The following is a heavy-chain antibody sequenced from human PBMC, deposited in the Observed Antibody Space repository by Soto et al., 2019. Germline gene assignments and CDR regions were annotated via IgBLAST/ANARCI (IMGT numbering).Heavy chain of an antibody. D-gene: IGHD3-22*01. CDR1: GGTFITYT. V-gene: IGHV1-69*04. CDR3: ARDLEMSIISMTFDI. CDR2: ILPILDIT. J-gene: IGHJ3*02. Sequence: GASVKVSCKASGGTFITYTIIWVRQAPGQGLEWMGKILPILDITNSGQRFQGRVTITADKSTSTAFMELSSLRSEDTAVYYCARDLEMSIISMTFDIWGQGTMVTVSS.